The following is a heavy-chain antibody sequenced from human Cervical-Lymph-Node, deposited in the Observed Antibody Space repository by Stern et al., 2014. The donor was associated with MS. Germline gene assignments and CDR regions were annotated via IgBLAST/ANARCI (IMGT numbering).Heavy chain of an antibody. V-gene: IGHV2-5*02. CDR3: AHVPAFYDYVWGSYRYTSYYFDY. D-gene: IGHD3-16*02. Sequence: QITLKESGPTLVKPTQTLTLTCTFSGFSLSTSGVGVGWIRQPPGKALEWLALIYWDDDKRYSPSLKSRLTITKDTSKNQVVLTMTNMDPVDTATYYCAHVPAFYDYVWGSYRYTSYYFDYWGQGTLVTVSS. CDR2: IYWDDDK. J-gene: IGHJ4*02. CDR1: GFSLSTSGVG.